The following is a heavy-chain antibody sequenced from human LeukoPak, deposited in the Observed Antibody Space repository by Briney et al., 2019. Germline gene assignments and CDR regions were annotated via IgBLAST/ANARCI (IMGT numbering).Heavy chain of an antibody. CDR1: GYTFTSYG. CDR2: ISAYNGNT. J-gene: IGHJ4*02. V-gene: IGHV1-18*01. D-gene: IGHD6-13*01. CDR3: ARAPGYSTPSYYFDY. Sequence: ASVKVSCKASGYTFTSYGISWVRQAPGQGLEWMGWISAYNGNTNYAQKLRGRVTMTTDTSTSTAYMELRSLRSDDTAVYYCARAPGYSTPSYYFDYWGQGTLVTVSS.